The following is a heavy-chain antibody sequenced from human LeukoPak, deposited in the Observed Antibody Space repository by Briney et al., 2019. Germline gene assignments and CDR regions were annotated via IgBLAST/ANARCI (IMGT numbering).Heavy chain of an antibody. D-gene: IGHD4-17*01. CDR3: ARPYGAYASPDY. CDR2: ISSSSSYI. CDR1: GFTFSSYS. V-gene: IGHV3-21*01. J-gene: IGHJ4*02. Sequence: GGSLRLSCAASGFTFSSYSMNWVRQAPGKGLEWVSSISSSSSYIYYADSVKGRFTISRDNAKNSLYLQMNSLRAEDTAVYYCARPYGAYASPDYWGQGTLVTVSS.